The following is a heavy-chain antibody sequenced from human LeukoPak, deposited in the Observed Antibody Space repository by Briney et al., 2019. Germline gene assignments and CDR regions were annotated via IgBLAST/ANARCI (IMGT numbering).Heavy chain of an antibody. J-gene: IGHJ6*02. Sequence: GGSLRLSCAASGFTVSSNYMSWVRQAPGKGLEWVSVIYSGGNTYYADSVKGRFTISRDNSKNTLYLQMNSLRAEDTAVYYCARRPSGSYYYYSMDVWGQGATVTVSS. V-gene: IGHV3-53*01. D-gene: IGHD1-26*01. CDR2: IYSGGNT. CDR3: ARRPSGSYYYYSMDV. CDR1: GFTVSSNY.